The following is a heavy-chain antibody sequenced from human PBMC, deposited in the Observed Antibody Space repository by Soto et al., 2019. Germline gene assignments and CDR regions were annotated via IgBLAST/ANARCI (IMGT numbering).Heavy chain of an antibody. Sequence: QVQLQESGPGLVKPSQTLSLTCTVSGGSISSGVYYWSRIRQHPGKGLEWIGYIFYSGSTYYNPSLKSRVTISVDTSKSQFSLKLSSVTAADTAVYYCAIYDSSGSRGFQHWAQGTLVTVSS. CDR2: IFYSGST. CDR3: AIYDSSGSRGFQH. CDR1: GGSISSGVYY. D-gene: IGHD3-22*01. J-gene: IGHJ1*01. V-gene: IGHV4-31*03.